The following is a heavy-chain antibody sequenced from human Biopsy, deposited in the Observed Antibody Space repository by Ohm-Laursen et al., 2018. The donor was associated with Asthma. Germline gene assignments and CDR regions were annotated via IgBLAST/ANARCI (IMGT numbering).Heavy chain of an antibody. CDR2: ISWNSGSI. D-gene: IGHD1-26*01. Sequence: SLRLSCTASGFTFDDYAMHWVRQAPGKGLEWVSGISWNSGSIGYADSVEGRFTISRDNAKNSLYLQMNSLRAEDTALYYCAKGEWELLEANFDYWGQGTLVTVSS. V-gene: IGHV3-9*01. J-gene: IGHJ4*02. CDR3: AKGEWELLEANFDY. CDR1: GFTFDDYA.